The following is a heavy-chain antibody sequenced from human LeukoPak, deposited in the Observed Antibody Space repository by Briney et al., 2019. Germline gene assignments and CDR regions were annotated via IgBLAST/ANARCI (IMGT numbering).Heavy chain of an antibody. CDR1: GFTLISHW. V-gene: IGHV3-7*01. Sequence: WGSLRLSCAAPGFTLISHWVRWVRQAPGEGLEWVGNIKQKGSEKYYVDSVKGRFTISRDNAKNSLYLQMNSLRAEDTAVYYCAREHLLLWFGELLSPLDYWGQGTLVTVSS. CDR2: IKQKGSEK. D-gene: IGHD3-10*01. J-gene: IGHJ4*02. CDR3: AREHLLLWFGELLSPLDY.